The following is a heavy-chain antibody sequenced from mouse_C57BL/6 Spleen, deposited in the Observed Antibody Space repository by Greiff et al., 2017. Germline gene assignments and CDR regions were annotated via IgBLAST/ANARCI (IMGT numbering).Heavy chain of an antibody. CDR3: ARWDYDYFSFDY. J-gene: IGHJ2*01. V-gene: IGHV1-22*01. CDR2: INPNNGGT. Sequence: EVKVVESGPELVKPGASVKMSCKASGYTFTDYNMHWVKQSPGKSLEWIGYINPNNGGTSYNQKFKGKATLTVNKSSSTAYMELRSLTSEDSAVYYCARWDYDYFSFDYWGQGTTLTVSS. D-gene: IGHD2-4*01. CDR1: GYTFTDYN.